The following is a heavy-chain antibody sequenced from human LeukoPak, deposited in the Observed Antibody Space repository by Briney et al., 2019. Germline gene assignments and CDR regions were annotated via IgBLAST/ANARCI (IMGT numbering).Heavy chain of an antibody. CDR2: IYYSGST. Sequence: SETLSLTCTVSGGSISNYYWSWIRQPPGKGLEWIGYIYYSGSTNYNPSLKSRVTISVDTSKNQFSLKLSSVTAADTAVYYCARNLRGYCSGGSCYHFDYWGQGTLVTVSS. D-gene: IGHD2-15*01. J-gene: IGHJ4*02. CDR1: GGSISNYY. CDR3: ARNLRGYCSGGSCYHFDY. V-gene: IGHV4-59*12.